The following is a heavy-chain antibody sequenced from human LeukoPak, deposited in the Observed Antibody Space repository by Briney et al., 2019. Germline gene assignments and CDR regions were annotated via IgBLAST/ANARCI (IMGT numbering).Heavy chain of an antibody. D-gene: IGHD5-12*01. CDR3: ARDGGYDYLTYGMDA. CDR1: GGTFSSYA. Sequence: ASVKVSCKASGGTFSSYAISWVRQAPGQGLEWMGWISAYNGNTNYAQKLQGRVTMTTDTSTSTAYMELRSLRSDDTAVYYCARDGGYDYLTYGMDAWGQGTTVTVSS. V-gene: IGHV1-18*01. J-gene: IGHJ6*02. CDR2: ISAYNGNT.